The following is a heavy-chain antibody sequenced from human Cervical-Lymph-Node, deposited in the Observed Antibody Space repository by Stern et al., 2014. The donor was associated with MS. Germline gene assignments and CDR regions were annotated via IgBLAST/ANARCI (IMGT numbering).Heavy chain of an antibody. CDR2: IFYGGST. D-gene: IGHD6-19*01. J-gene: IGHJ4*02. Sequence: VQLVESGPGLVKPSETLTLTCTVSGDSISRRSYYWSWIRQPPGKGLEWLGFIFYGGSTKYKPSLTGRVTILQDSSKNQISLKLNSVTAADSAVYFCARDGYSSTEYYLEYWGQGILVTVS. CDR3: ARDGYSSTEYYLEY. CDR1: GDSISRRSYY. V-gene: IGHV4-61*01.